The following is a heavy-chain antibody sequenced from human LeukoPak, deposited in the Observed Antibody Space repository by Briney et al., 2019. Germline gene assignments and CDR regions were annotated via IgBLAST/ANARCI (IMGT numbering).Heavy chain of an antibody. CDR2: ISYDGSNK. J-gene: IGHJ4*02. Sequence: GRSLRLSCAASGFTFSSYAMHWVRQAPGKGLEWVVVISYDGSNKYYADSVKGRFTISRDNSKNTLYLQMNSLRAEDTAVYYCARAKYDFWSGYYTGIGSYWGQGTLVTVSS. CDR1: GFTFSSYA. D-gene: IGHD3-3*01. CDR3: ARAKYDFWSGYYTGIGSY. V-gene: IGHV3-30-3*01.